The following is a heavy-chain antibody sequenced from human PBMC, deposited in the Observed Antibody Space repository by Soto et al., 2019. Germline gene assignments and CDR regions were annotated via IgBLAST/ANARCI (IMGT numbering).Heavy chain of an antibody. CDR3: ARERAVGFDP. V-gene: IGHV1-8*01. J-gene: IGHJ5*02. CDR1: GYSFTSYD. CDR2: MNPNSGNT. D-gene: IGHD2-15*01. Sequence: GASVKVSCKASGYSFTSYDINWVRQATGQGLEWMGWMNPNSGNTGYAQKFQGRVTMTRNTSISTAYMELSSLSFEDTAVYYCARERAVGFDPWGQGTLVTVSS.